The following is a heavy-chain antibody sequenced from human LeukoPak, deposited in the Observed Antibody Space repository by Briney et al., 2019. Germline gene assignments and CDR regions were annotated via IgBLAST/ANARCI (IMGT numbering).Heavy chain of an antibody. CDR1: GYTFTGYY. CDR2: INPNSGGT. V-gene: IGHV1-2*02. J-gene: IGHJ4*02. D-gene: IGHD5-18*01. Sequence: ASVKVSCKASGYTFTGYYMHWVRQAPGQGLEWMGWINPNSGGTNYAQKFQGRVTMTRDTSISTAYMELSRLRSDDTAVYYCARELDTAMADYFDYWGQGTLVTFSS. CDR3: ARELDTAMADYFDY.